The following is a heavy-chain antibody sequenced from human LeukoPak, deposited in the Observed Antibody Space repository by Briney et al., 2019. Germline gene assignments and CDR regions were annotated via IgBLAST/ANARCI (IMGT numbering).Heavy chain of an antibody. CDR1: GFTFSSYA. Sequence: GGSLRLSCAASGFTFSSYAMSWVRQAPGKGLEWVSFILRGGATDYTYYADSVKGRFTISRDNSKNTLYLQMNSLRAEDTAVYYCAMTADYRFEYWGQGTLVTVSS. V-gene: IGHV3-23*01. CDR3: AMTADYRFEY. CDR2: ILRGGATDYT. D-gene: IGHD3-9*01. J-gene: IGHJ4*02.